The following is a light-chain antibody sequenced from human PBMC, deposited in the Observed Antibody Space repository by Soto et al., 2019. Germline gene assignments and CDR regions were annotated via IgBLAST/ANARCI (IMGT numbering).Light chain of an antibody. CDR1: QGIICY. CDR3: QQLTTYPFT. CDR2: AAS. Sequence: DIQLTQSPSFLSASVGDRVTITCRASQGIICYFAWYQQKPGKAPKLLIYAASTLKSGVPSRFSGSGSGTEFTLTSSSVQPEDFATYYCQQLTTYPFTFGPGTKVEI. V-gene: IGKV1-9*01. J-gene: IGKJ3*01.